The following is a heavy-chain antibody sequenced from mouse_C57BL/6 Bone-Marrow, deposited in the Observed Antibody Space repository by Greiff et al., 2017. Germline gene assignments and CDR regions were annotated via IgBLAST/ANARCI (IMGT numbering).Heavy chain of an antibody. CDR2: ISYDGSN. J-gene: IGHJ4*01. D-gene: IGHD1-1*01. CDR1: GYSITSGYY. Sequence: EVQLQESGPGLVKPSQSLSLTCSVTGYSITSGYYWNWIRQFPGNKLEWMGYISYDGSNNYNPSLKNRISITRDTSKNQFFLKLNSVTTEDTATYYCARWGDYYGSSYDYAMDYWGQGTSVTVSS. CDR3: ARWGDYYGSSYDYAMDY. V-gene: IGHV3-6*01.